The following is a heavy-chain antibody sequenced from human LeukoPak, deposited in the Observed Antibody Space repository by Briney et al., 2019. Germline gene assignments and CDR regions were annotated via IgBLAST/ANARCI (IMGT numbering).Heavy chain of an antibody. Sequence: SETLSLTCTVSGGSISSSSYYWGWIRQPPGKGLEWIGSIYYSGSTYYNPSLESPVTISLDTSKNQFSLKLTSVTAADTAVYYCARVSSGWPSAFDYWGQGTLVTVSS. CDR1: GGSISSSSYY. CDR3: ARVSSGWPSAFDY. D-gene: IGHD6-19*01. CDR2: IYYSGST. V-gene: IGHV4-39*07. J-gene: IGHJ4*02.